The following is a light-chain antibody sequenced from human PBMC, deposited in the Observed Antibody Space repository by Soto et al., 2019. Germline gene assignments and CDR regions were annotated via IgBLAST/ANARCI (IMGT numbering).Light chain of an antibody. V-gene: IGLV8-61*01. CDR3: VLYMGSGIWV. Sequence: QTVVTQEPPFSVSPGGTVTLTCSLNSGSVSSNNYPSWYQQTPGQPPRTLIYSTNTRSSGVPDRFSGSILGNKAALTITGAQADDESHYYCVLYMGSGIWVFGGGTKLTVL. J-gene: IGLJ3*02. CDR2: STN. CDR1: SGSVSSNNY.